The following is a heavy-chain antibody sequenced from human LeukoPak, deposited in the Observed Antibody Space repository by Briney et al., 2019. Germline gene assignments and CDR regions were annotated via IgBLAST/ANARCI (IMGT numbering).Heavy chain of an antibody. D-gene: IGHD5-18*01. CDR2: ISSSGSTI. V-gene: IGHV3-48*03. CDR1: GFTFSSYE. J-gene: IGHJ4*02. Sequence: PGGSLRLSCAASGFTFSSYEMNWVRQAPGKGLEWVSYISSSGSTIYYADSVKGRFTISRDNAKNSLYLQMNSLRAEDTAVYYCARGVDTAMVTPLDYWGQGTLVTVSS. CDR3: ARGVDTAMVTPLDY.